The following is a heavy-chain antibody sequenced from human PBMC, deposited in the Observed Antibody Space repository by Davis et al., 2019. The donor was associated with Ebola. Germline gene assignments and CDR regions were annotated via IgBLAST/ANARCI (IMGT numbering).Heavy chain of an antibody. J-gene: IGHJ6*02. Sequence: MPSETLSLTCTVSGGSISSSSYYWGWIRQPPGKGLEWIGSIYYSGSTNYNPSLKRRVTISVDTSKNQFSLKLSSVTAADTAVYYCARGGGFGGYGTDVWGQGTTVTVSS. V-gene: IGHV4-39*07. CDR1: GGSISSSSYY. CDR2: IYYSGST. CDR3: ARGGGFGGYGTDV. D-gene: IGHD3-10*01.